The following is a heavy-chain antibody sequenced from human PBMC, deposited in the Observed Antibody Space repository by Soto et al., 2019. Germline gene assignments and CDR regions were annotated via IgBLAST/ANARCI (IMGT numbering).Heavy chain of an antibody. CDR2: ISSNGGST. V-gene: IGHV3-64*01. CDR3: ARGPQSTGWRGKWFDP. D-gene: IGHD6-19*01. J-gene: IGHJ5*02. CDR1: GFPFSSYA. Sequence: PGGSLRLSCAASGFPFSSYAMHWVRQAPGKGLEYVSAISSNGGSTYYANSVKGRFTISRDNSKNTLYLQMGSLRAEDMAMYYCARGPQSTGWRGKWFDPWGQGTLVTVSS.